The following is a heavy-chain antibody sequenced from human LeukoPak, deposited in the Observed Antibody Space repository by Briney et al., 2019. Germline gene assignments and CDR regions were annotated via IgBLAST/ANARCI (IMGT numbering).Heavy chain of an antibody. J-gene: IGHJ4*02. CDR3: ARLPVEMATIFPY. CDR2: IYYSGST. CDR1: GGSFSSSSYY. Sequence: SETLSLTCTVSGGSFSSSSYYWGWIRQPPGKGLEWIGSIYYSGSTYYNPSLKSRVTISVDTSKNQFSLKLSSVTAADTAVYYCARLPVEMATIFPYWGQGTLVTVSS. D-gene: IGHD5-24*01. V-gene: IGHV4-39*01.